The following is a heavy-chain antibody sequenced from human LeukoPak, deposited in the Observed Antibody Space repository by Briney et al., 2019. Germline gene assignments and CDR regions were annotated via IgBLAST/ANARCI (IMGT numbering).Heavy chain of an antibody. Sequence: GGSLRLSCAASGFTFSSYSMNWVRQAPGMGLEWVSSTSSSSSYIYYADSVKGRFTISRDNAKNSLYLQMNSLRAEDTAVYYCARGSGYDAPMPKLSDYWGQGSLVTVSS. CDR1: GFTFSSYS. V-gene: IGHV3-21*01. CDR3: ARGSGYDAPMPKLSDY. D-gene: IGHD5-12*01. CDR2: TSSSSSYI. J-gene: IGHJ4*02.